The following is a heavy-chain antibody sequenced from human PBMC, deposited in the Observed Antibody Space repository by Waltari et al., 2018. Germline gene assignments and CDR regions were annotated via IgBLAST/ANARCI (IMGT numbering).Heavy chain of an antibody. D-gene: IGHD7-27*01. J-gene: IGHJ4*02. CDR3: ATAQLTGDRGAGVFSFDY. Sequence: EVQLVQSGAEVKKPGATVKISCKASGYTFTDYYMHWVHEDPGKGLEWMGRGDPEDCETIYAEKFQGRVTITADTSTDTAYMELSSLRSEDTAVYYCATAQLTGDRGAGVFSFDYWGQGTLVTVSS. CDR1: GYTFTDYY. CDR2: GDPEDCET. V-gene: IGHV1-69-2*01.